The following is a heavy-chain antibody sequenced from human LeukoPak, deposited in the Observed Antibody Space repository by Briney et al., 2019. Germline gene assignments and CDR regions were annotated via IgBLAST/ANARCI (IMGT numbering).Heavy chain of an antibody. J-gene: IGHJ5*02. CDR3: ARAEDQGRYFDWLPGFDP. CDR1: GGTFSSYV. V-gene: IGHV1-69*01. CDR2: ILPIFGTA. D-gene: IGHD3-9*01. Sequence: SVKVSCKASGGTFSSYVINWVRQAPGQGLKWMGGILPIFGTAIYAQHFQGRLTITADESTNSAYMELNRLRSDDTAVYYCARAEDQGRYFDWLPGFDPWGQGTLVTVSS.